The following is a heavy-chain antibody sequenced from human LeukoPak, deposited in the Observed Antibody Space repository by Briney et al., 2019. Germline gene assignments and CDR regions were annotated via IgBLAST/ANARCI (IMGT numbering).Heavy chain of an antibody. D-gene: IGHD3-22*01. V-gene: IGHV1-2*02. J-gene: IGHJ4*02. CDR2: INPNSGGT. CDR1: GYTFTGYY. CDR3: ARDKTYYDSSGYYFDY. Sequence: GASVKVSCKASGYTFTGYYMHWVRQAPGQGLEWMGWINPNSGGTNYAQKFQGRVTMTRDTSISTAYMELSRLRSDDTAVYYCARDKTYYDSSGYYFDYWGRGTLVTVSS.